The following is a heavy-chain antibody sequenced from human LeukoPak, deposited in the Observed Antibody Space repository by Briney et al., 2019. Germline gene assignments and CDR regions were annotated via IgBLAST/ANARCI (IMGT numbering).Heavy chain of an antibody. J-gene: IGHJ4*02. V-gene: IGHV1-18*01. CDR3: ARVEYYYDSSGYFPPDY. CDR1: GYTFTSYG. D-gene: IGHD3-22*01. Sequence: ASVKVSCKASGYTFTSYGISWVRQAPGQGLEWMGWISAYNGNTNYAQKLQGRVTMTTDTSTSTAYMELTSLRSDDTAVYYCARVEYYYDSSGYFPPDYWGQGTLVTVSS. CDR2: ISAYNGNT.